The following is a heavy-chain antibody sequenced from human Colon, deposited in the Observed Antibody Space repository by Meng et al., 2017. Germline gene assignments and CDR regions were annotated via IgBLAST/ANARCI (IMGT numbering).Heavy chain of an antibody. Sequence: VQLVQSGSELKEPGASVKVSCKASGYTFTRNGMNWVRQAPGQGLEWIGWINTDTGNPTYAQGFRGRFVFSLDTSVSTAYLEISSLEPGDTAVYYCAREPQRFDYWGQGTLVTVSS. J-gene: IGHJ4*02. CDR3: AREPQRFDY. CDR2: INTDTGNP. V-gene: IGHV7-4-1*02. CDR1: GYTFTRNG.